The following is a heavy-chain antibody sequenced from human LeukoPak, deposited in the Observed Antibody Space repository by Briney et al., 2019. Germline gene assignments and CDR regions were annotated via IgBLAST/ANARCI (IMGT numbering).Heavy chain of an antibody. V-gene: IGHV3-23*01. CDR2: ISGSGGST. J-gene: IGHJ4*02. CDR1: GFTFSSYA. D-gene: IGHD3-22*01. CDR3: AKDPAIYYYDSSGPRDY. Sequence: GGSLRLSCAASGFTFSSYAMSWVRQAPGKGLEWVSAISGSGGSTYYADSVKGGFTISRDNSKNTLYLQMNSLRAEDTAVYYCAKDPAIYYYDSSGPRDYWGQGTLVTVSS.